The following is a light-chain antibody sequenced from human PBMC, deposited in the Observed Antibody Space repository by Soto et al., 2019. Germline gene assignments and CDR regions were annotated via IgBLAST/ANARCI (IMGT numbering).Light chain of an antibody. J-gene: IGLJ1*01. CDR2: DDN. CDR3: GSWDSSLSAYV. V-gene: IGLV1-51*01. Sequence: QSLLAQPPSVSAAPGQKVTISCSGSSSNFGGNSVSLYQQLPGTAPELLIYDDNKRPSGIPDRFSGSKSGTSATLGITGFQTGDEADYYCGSWDSSLSAYVFGTGTKVTVL. CDR1: SSNFGGNS.